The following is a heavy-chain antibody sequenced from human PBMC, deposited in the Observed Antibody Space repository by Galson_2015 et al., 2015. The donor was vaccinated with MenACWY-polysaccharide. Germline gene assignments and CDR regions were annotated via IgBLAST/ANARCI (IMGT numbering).Heavy chain of an antibody. CDR2: ISWNSGNI. J-gene: IGHJ3*02. V-gene: IGHV3-9*01. CDR3: AKAYIVETTRSAFDI. Sequence: SLRLSCAASGFTFDDYAMHWVRQAPGKGLEWVSGISWNSGNIGYADSVKGRFTISRDNAKNSLYLQKNSLRAEDTALYYCAKAYIVETTRSAFDIWGQGTMVTVSS. D-gene: IGHD2-21*01. CDR1: GFTFDDYA.